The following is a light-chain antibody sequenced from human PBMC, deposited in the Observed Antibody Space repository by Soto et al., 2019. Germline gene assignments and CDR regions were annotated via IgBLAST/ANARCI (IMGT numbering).Light chain of an antibody. CDR2: DAS. Sequence: EVVLTQSPGTLSLSPGERVTLSCRASQSVASSYLAWYQQKPGRAPRLLIYDASSRATGIPDRFSGSGSGTDFTLTISRLEPEDFAVYYCQQYGSSVRTFGQGTKVESK. CDR1: QSVASSY. J-gene: IGKJ1*01. CDR3: QQYGSSVRT. V-gene: IGKV3-20*01.